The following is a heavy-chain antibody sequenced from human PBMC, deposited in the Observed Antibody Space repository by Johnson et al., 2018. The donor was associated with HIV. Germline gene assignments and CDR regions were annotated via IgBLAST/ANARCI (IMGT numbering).Heavy chain of an antibody. CDR3: ARDREASASGDAFDI. J-gene: IGHJ3*02. D-gene: IGHD1-26*01. Sequence: VQLVESGGGLVQPGGSLRLSCAASGFTFSSYWMSWVRQAPGKGLEWVANIKQDGSEKYYVDSVKGRFTLSRDNAKNSLYLQMNNLGAKDTAVYYCARDREASASGDAFDIWGQGTMVTVSS. V-gene: IGHV3-7*01. CDR2: IKQDGSEK. CDR1: GFTFSSYW.